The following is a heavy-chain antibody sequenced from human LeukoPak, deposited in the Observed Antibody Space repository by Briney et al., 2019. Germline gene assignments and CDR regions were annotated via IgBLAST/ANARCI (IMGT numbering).Heavy chain of an antibody. J-gene: IGHJ6*02. CDR1: DFTFTSAW. CDR2: IYASGNI. V-gene: IGHV3-53*01. CDR3: AKVSGYNFYYGMDV. D-gene: IGHD5-12*01. Sequence: GGSLRLSCAASDFTFTSAWMNWVRQAPGKGLEWVSIIYASGNIYYADSVKGRFTISRDNSRNTLYLQMNSLRAEDTAVYYCAKVSGYNFYYGMDVWGQGTTVTVSS.